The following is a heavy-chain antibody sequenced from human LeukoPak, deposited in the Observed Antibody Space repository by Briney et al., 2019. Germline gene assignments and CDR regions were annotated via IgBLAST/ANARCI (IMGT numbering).Heavy chain of an antibody. D-gene: IGHD1-26*01. CDR3: ARPIRGSYVEDAFDM. CDR2: TNPSSGGT. CDR1: GYTFSDYY. Sequence: ASVKVSCKTSGYTFSDYYLHWVRQAPGQGLEWMGWTNPSSGGTKYVQKFQGRVTMTRDASISTGCMELSRLRSDDTAVYYCARPIRGSYVEDAFDMWGQGTMVTVPA. V-gene: IGHV1-2*02. J-gene: IGHJ3*02.